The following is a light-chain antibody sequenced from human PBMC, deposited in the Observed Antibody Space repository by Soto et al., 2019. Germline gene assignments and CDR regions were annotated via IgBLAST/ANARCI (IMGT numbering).Light chain of an antibody. J-gene: IGLJ2*01. CDR1: SSNIGNNT. CDR3: ASWDDSRKGVV. Sequence: QSVLTQPPSASGTPGQRVTISCSGSSSNIGNNTVTWYQHLPGTAPKLLIYSNDQRPSGVPDRFSGSKSGTSASLAISGLQSEDEADYYCASWDDSRKGVVFGGGTKVTVL. V-gene: IGLV1-44*01. CDR2: SND.